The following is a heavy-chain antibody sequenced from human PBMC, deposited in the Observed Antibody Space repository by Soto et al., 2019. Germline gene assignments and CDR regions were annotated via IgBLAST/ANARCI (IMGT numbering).Heavy chain of an antibody. D-gene: IGHD3-9*01. CDR1: GFTFSSYS. V-gene: IGHV3-21*01. CDR3: FREEAAYDILTGYYKLNAFDI. CDR2: ISSSSSYI. Sequence: GGSLRLSCAASGFTFSSYSMNWVRQAPGKGLEWVSSISSSSSYIYYADSVKGRFTISRDNAKNSLYLQMNSLRAEDTAVYFFFREEAAYDILTGYYKLNAFDIWGQGTMVTVSS. J-gene: IGHJ3*02.